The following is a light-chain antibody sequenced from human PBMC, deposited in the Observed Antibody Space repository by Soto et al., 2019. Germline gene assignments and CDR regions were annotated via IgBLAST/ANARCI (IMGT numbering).Light chain of an antibody. V-gene: IGLV1-40*01. CDR3: QSYDSSLSGYV. J-gene: IGLJ1*01. CDR2: ANS. Sequence: QSVLTQPPSVSGAPGQRVTFSCTGSSSNIGGYDVHWYQQLPGTAPKLLIYANSNRPSGVPDRFSGSKSGSSVSLAITGLQAEDEAEYYCQSYDSSLSGYVFGAWTKVTVL. CDR1: SSNIGGYD.